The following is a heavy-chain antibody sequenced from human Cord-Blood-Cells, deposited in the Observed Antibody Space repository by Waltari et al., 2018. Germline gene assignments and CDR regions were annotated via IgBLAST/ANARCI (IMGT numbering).Heavy chain of an antibody. Sequence: QVQLQESGPGLVKPSETLSLTCTVSGGSISSYCWRWIRQPPGKGLEWIGYIYYSGSTNYNPSLKSRVTISVDTSKNQFSLKLSSVTAADTAVYYCARRRLGDAFDIWGQGTMVTVSS. V-gene: IGHV4-59*08. CDR2: IYYSGST. CDR3: ARRRLGDAFDI. J-gene: IGHJ3*02. D-gene: IGHD6-6*01. CDR1: GGSISSYC.